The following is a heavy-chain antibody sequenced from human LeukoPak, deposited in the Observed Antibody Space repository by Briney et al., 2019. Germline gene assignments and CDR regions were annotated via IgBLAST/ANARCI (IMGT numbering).Heavy chain of an antibody. V-gene: IGHV3-23*01. Sequence: GGSLRLSCAASGFTFSNYAMTWVRQAPGKGLEWVSGISGSGSSTYYADSVKGRFTISRDNSKNTLYLQMNSLRAEDTAVYYCAKGSFTVTSHFDYWGQGTLVTVSS. J-gene: IGHJ4*02. CDR2: ISGSGSST. D-gene: IGHD4-17*01. CDR1: GFTFSNYA. CDR3: AKGSFTVTSHFDY.